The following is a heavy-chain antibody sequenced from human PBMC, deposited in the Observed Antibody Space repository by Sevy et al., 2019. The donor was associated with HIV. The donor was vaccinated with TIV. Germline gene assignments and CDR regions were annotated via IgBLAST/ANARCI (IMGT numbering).Heavy chain of an antibody. D-gene: IGHD1-26*01. J-gene: IGHJ5*02. CDR3: ATAYSGSLGWFDP. Sequence: SETLSLTCAVSGYSISSGYYWGWIRQPPGKGVEWIGSIYHSGSTYYNPSLKSRVTISLDTSKNQFSLKLSSVTAADTAVYYCATAYSGSLGWFDPWGHGTLVTVSS. V-gene: IGHV4-38-2*01. CDR1: GYSISSGYY. CDR2: IYHSGST.